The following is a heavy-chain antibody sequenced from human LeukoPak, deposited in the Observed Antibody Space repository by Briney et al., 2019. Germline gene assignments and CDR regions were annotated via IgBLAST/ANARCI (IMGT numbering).Heavy chain of an antibody. CDR1: GLTFSICA. J-gene: IGHJ4*02. D-gene: IGHD3-22*01. Sequence: GRSLRLSCAASGLTFSICAMHWVRQAPGKGLEWVATLSYDGINKHYAESVKGRFTISRDNSKNTLYLQMNSLRAEDTAVYYCVRGVGLYDTIGYFDYWGQGTLVTVSS. CDR2: LSYDGINK. CDR3: VRGVGLYDTIGYFDY. V-gene: IGHV3-30-3*01.